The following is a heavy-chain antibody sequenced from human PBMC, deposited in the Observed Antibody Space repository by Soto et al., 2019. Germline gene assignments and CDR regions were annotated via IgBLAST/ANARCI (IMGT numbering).Heavy chain of an antibody. CDR1: GGTFSSYA. D-gene: IGHD5-12*01. CDR2: IIPIFGTA. J-gene: IGHJ4*02. Sequence: SVKVSCKASGGTFSSYAISWVRQAPGQGLEWMGGIIPIFGTANYAQKFQGRVTITADKSTSTAYMELSSLRSEDTAVYYRAVLATITKLDYWGEGTLVTVSS. V-gene: IGHV1-69*06. CDR3: AVLATITKLDY.